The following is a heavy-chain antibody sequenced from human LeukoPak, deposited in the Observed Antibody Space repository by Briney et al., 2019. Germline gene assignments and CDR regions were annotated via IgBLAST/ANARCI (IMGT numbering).Heavy chain of an antibody. D-gene: IGHD1-14*01. J-gene: IGHJ3*02. CDR3: ASTLTRRDAFDI. Sequence: SETLSLTCTVSGDSIRSSYWSWIRQSPGKGLEWIGFIYTTGSTDYNPSLKSRVTISVDTPKHQFSLKLSSVTDTAVYYCASTLTRRDAFDIWGQGTMVTVSS. V-gene: IGHV4-4*08. CDR2: IYTTGST. CDR1: GDSIRSSY.